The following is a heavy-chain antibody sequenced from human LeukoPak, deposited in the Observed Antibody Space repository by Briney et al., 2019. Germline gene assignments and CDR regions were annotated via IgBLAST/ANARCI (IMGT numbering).Heavy chain of an antibody. Sequence: SETLSLTCTVSGGSISSSSYYWSWIRQPPGKGLEWIGYIYYSRSINYNPSLKSRVTISVDTAKNQFSLKLSSVTAADTAVYYCASPRRDWGQGTLVTVSS. J-gene: IGHJ4*02. CDR3: ASPRRD. V-gene: IGHV4-61*01. CDR2: IYYSRSI. CDR1: GGSISSSSYY.